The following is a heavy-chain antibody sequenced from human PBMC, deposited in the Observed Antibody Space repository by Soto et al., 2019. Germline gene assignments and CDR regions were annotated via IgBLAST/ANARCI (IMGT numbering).Heavy chain of an antibody. CDR2: ISYDGSSK. V-gene: IGHV3-30*18. CDR3: AKGSIVGATKDWFDP. J-gene: IGHJ5*02. Sequence: QVQLVESGGGVVQPGRSLRLSCAASGFTFSSYGMYWVRQAPGKGLEWVAVISYDGSSKYYADSVKGRLTISRDNSENTLYLQMNRLRAEDTAVYYCAKGSIVGATKDWFDPWGQGTLVTVSS. CDR1: GFTFSSYG. D-gene: IGHD1-26*01.